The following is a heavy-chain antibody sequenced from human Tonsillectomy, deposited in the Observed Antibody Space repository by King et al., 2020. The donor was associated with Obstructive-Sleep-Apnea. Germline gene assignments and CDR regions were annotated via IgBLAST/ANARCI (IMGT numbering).Heavy chain of an antibody. V-gene: IGHV3-11*06. CDR2: ISSSSSYT. Sequence: VQLVESGGGLVKPGGSLRLSCAASGFTFSAYYMSWIRQAPGKGLGGVSSISSSSSYTKYADSVKGRFTISRDNTKNSLYLQMNSLRAEDTAVYYCARAGVQLWATDYWGQGTLVTVSP. D-gene: IGHD5-18*01. CDR3: ARAGVQLWATDY. J-gene: IGHJ4*02. CDR1: GFTFSAYY.